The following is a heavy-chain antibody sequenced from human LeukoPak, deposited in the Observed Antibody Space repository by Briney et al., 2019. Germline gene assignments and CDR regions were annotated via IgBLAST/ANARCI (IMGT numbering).Heavy chain of an antibody. CDR3: ARVYGAKAKFDY. CDR1: GYTFTGFY. J-gene: IGHJ4*02. D-gene: IGHD4-23*01. Sequence: ASVKVSCKASGYTFTGFYMHWVRQAPGQGLGWMGWINPSSGGTNSAQKFQGRVTMTRDTSISTAYMELSRLRSDDTAVYYCARVYGAKAKFDYWGQGTLVTVSS. V-gene: IGHV1-2*02. CDR2: INPSSGGT.